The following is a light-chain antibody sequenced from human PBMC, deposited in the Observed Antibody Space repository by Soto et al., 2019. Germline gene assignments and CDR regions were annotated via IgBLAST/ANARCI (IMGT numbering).Light chain of an antibody. CDR2: AAS. J-gene: IGKJ1*01. V-gene: IGKV1-39*01. CDR1: QSISNS. CDR3: QQSYSTPWT. Sequence: EIQMTHSPSSLSASVGDRVTITCRASQSISNSLNWYQQKPGKAPKLLIYAASSLQSGVPSRFSGSGSGTDFTLTISSLQPEDFATYYCQQSYSTPWTFGQGTKVDI.